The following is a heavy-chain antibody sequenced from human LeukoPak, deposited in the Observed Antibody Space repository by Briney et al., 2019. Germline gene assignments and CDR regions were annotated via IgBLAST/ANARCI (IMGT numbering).Heavy chain of an antibody. V-gene: IGHV4-39*01. Sequence: SETLSLTCTVSGGSISSSSYYWGWIRQPPGKGLEWIGSTYYSGSTYYNLSLKSRITISVNTSKNQFSLKLSSVTAADTAVYYCARHRLPAAFDYWGQGTLVTVSS. J-gene: IGHJ4*02. D-gene: IGHD6-13*01. CDR3: ARHRLPAAFDY. CDR2: TYYSGST. CDR1: GGSISSSSYY.